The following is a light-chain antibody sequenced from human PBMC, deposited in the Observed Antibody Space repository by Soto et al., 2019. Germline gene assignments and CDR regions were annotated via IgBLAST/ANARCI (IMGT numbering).Light chain of an antibody. Sequence: DIQMTQSPSSLSASVGDRVTITCRASQRISTFVNWYQQKPGKAPKLLIYAASTLQSGVPSRFSGSGSGTDFTLTVSSLQPEDFATYYCQQSYTVPRYTFGQGTKLEI. CDR3: QQSYTVPRYT. CDR2: AAS. V-gene: IGKV1-39*01. J-gene: IGKJ2*01. CDR1: QRISTF.